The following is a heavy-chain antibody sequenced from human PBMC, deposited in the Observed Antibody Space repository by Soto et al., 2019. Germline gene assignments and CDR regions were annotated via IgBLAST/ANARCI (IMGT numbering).Heavy chain of an antibody. D-gene: IGHD3-22*01. CDR2: IYYSGST. CDR3: ARVDYYDSSGYYYGYYFDY. J-gene: IGHJ4*02. CDR1: GGSISSGGYY. Sequence: SETLSLTCTVSGGSISSGGYYWSWIRQHPGKGLEWIGYIYYSGSTYCNPSLKSRVTISVDTSKNQFSLKLSSVTAADTAVYYCARVDYYDSSGYYYGYYFDYWGQGTLVTVSS. V-gene: IGHV4-31*02.